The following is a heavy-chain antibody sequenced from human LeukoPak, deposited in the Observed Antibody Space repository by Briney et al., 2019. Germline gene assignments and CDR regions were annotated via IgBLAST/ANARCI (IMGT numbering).Heavy chain of an antibody. J-gene: IGHJ4*02. CDR1: GFTFSSYS. V-gene: IGHV3-21*01. Sequence: GGSLRLSCAASGFTFSSYSMNWVRQAPGKGLEWVSSISSSSSYIYYADSVKGRFTISRDNAKNSLYLQMNSLRAEDTAVCYCARDTLRSRGYWDFDYWGQGTLVTVSS. CDR3: ARDTLRSRGYWDFDY. D-gene: IGHD4-17*01. CDR2: ISSSSSYI.